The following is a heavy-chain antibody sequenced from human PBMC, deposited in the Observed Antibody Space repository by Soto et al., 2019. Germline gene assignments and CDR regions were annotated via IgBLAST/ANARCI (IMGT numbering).Heavy chain of an antibody. CDR2: INTDNGNT. D-gene: IGHD2-15*01. V-gene: IGHV1-3*04. CDR3: ARGACSGGNCYSFHFDY. J-gene: IGHJ4*02. CDR1: GYTFTSCA. Sequence: QVQLVQSGAEVKKPGASVKVSCKASGYTFTSCAMHWVRQAPGQRLEWMGWINTDNGNTQYSQKFQGRVTITRDTSASTAYMDLSSLSSEDTAVYFCARGACSGGNCYSFHFDYWGQGTLVTVSP.